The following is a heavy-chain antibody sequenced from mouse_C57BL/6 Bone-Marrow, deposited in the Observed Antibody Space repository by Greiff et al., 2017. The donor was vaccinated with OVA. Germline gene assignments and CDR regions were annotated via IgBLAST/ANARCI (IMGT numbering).Heavy chain of an antibody. CDR3: ARRVMSGSSWYFDV. D-gene: IGHD1-1*01. Sequence: VQLQQSGAELVKPGASVKLSCKASGYTFTSYGISWVKQRTGQGLEWIGEIYPRSGNTYYNEKFKGKATLTADKSSSTAYMELRSLTSEDSAVYFCARRVMSGSSWYFDVWGTGTTVTVSS. V-gene: IGHV1-81*01. CDR2: IYPRSGNT. J-gene: IGHJ1*03. CDR1: GYTFTSYG.